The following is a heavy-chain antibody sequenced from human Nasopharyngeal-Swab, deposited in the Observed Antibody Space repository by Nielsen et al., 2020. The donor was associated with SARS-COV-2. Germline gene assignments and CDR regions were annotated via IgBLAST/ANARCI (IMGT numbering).Heavy chain of an antibody. CDR1: GGSFSGYY. CDR3: AGVPSSSMSYWFDP. CDR2: INHSGST. D-gene: IGHD6-6*01. V-gene: IGHV4-34*01. Sequence: GSLRLSCAVYGGSFSGYYWSWIRQPPGKGLEWIGEINHSGSTSYNPSLKSRVTISVDTSKNQFSLKLSSVTAADTAVYYCAGVPSSSMSYWFDPWGQGTLVTVSS. J-gene: IGHJ5*02.